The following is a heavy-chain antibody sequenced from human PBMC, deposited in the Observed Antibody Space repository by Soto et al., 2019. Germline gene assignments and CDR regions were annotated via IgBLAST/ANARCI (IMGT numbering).Heavy chain of an antibody. V-gene: IGHV4-34*01. D-gene: IGHD3-10*01. Sequence: TLSLTCAVYGGSFSGYYWSWIRQPPGKGLEWIGEINHSGSTNYNPSLKSRVTISVDTSKNQFSLRLSSVTAADTAVYYCARARDITMVRGVIARNFDYWGQGTLVTVSS. CDR1: GGSFSGYY. J-gene: IGHJ4*02. CDR3: ARARDITMVRGVIARNFDY. CDR2: INHSGST.